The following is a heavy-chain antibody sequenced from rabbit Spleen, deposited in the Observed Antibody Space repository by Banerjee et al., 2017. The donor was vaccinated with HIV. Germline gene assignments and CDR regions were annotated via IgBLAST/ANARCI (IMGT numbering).Heavy chain of an antibody. CDR1: GFSFSSSDY. J-gene: IGHJ6*01. Sequence: QSLEESGGGLAKPEGSLTLSCKASGFSFSSSDYICWVRQAPGKGLEWISCIAGSSSGFTYSATWAKGRFTISKTSSTTVTLQMTSLTAADTATYFCARDTGSSFSSYGMDLWGPGTLVTVS. CDR3: ARDTGSSFSSYGMDL. D-gene: IGHD8-1*01. V-gene: IGHV1S40*01. CDR2: IAGSSSGFT.